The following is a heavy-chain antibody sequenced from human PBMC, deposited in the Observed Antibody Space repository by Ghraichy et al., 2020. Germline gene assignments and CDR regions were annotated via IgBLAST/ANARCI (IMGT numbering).Heavy chain of an antibody. Sequence: GGSLRLSCAASGFTFSSYAMSWVRQAPGKGLEWVSAISGSGGSTYYADSVKGRFTISRDNSKNTLYLQMNSLRAEDTAVYYCAKGAGPWFGEFYRDYYYYMDVWGKGTTVTVSS. CDR1: GFTFSSYA. CDR3: AKGAGPWFGEFYRDYYYYMDV. V-gene: IGHV3-23*01. D-gene: IGHD3-10*01. CDR2: ISGSGGST. J-gene: IGHJ6*03.